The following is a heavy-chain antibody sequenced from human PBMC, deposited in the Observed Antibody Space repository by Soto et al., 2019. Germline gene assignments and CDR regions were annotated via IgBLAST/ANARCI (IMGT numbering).Heavy chain of an antibody. D-gene: IGHD5-18*01. V-gene: IGHV4-59*01. J-gene: IGHJ4*02. Sequence: SETLSLTCTVSCGSISSYYWSWIRQPPGKGLEWIGYIYYSGSTNYNPSLKSRVTISVDTSKNQFSLKLSSVTAADTAVYYCARDGYSYGYKDEGFDYWGQGTLVTVSS. CDR3: ARDGYSYGYKDEGFDY. CDR1: CGSISSYY. CDR2: IYYSGST.